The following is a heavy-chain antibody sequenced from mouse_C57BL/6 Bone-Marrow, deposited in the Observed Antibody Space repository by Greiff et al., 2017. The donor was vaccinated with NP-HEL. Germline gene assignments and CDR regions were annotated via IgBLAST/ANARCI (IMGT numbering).Heavy chain of an antibody. CDR1: GYTFTEYT. V-gene: IGHV1-62-2*01. Sequence: QVQLQQSGAELVKPGASVKLSCKASGYTFTEYTIHWVKQRSGQGLEWIGWFYPGSGSIKYNEKFKDKATLTADKSSSAVYMDLSRLTTEDSAVYFCARHGDYFGSSYGYFDVWGTGTTVTVSS. D-gene: IGHD1-1*01. CDR2: FYPGSGSI. J-gene: IGHJ1*03. CDR3: ARHGDYFGSSYGYFDV.